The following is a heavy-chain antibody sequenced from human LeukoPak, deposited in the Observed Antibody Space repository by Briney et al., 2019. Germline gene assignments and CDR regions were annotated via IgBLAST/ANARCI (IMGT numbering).Heavy chain of an antibody. CDR1: GFTFSDYY. J-gene: IGHJ3*02. CDR3: AREEPSAAGAFDI. Sequence: GGSLRLSCAASGFTFSDYYMNWIRQAPGKGLEWVSYISSSSSYTNYADSVKGRFTISRDNAKNSLYLQMNSLRAEDTAVYYCAREEPSAAGAFDIWGQGTMVTVSS. V-gene: IGHV3-11*05. CDR2: ISSSSSYT. D-gene: IGHD6-25*01.